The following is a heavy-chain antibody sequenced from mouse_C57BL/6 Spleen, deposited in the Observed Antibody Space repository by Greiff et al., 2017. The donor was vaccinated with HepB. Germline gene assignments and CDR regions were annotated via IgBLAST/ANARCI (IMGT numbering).Heavy chain of an antibody. CDR2: INPNNGGT. V-gene: IGHV1-18*01. CDR1: GYTFTDYN. J-gene: IGHJ2*01. CDR3: ARRNYYGSSYYYFDY. Sequence: LQQSGPELVKPGASVKIPCKASGYTFTDYNMDWVKQSHGKSLEWIGDINPNNGGTIYNQKFKGKATLTVDKSSSTAYMELRSLTSEDTAVYYCARRNYYGSSYYYFDYWGQGTTLTVSS. D-gene: IGHD1-1*01.